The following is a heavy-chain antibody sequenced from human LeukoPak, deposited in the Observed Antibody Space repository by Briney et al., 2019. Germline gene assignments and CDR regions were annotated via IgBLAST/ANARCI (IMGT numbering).Heavy chain of an antibody. CDR3: AKDKDYDFWSGYFDY. J-gene: IGHJ4*02. V-gene: IGHV3-9*03. CDR1: GFTFDDYA. Sequence: GRSLGLSCAASGFTFDDYAMHWVRQAPGKGLEWISGISWNSGSIGYADSVKGRFTISRDNAKNSPYLQMNSLRAEDMALYYCAKDKDYDFWSGYFDYWGQGTLVTVSS. CDR2: ISWNSGSI. D-gene: IGHD3-3*01.